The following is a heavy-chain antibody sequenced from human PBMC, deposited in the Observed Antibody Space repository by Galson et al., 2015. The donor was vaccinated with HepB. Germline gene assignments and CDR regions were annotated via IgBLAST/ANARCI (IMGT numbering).Heavy chain of an antibody. CDR2: ISAYNGNT. CDR1: GYTFTSYG. J-gene: IGHJ6*02. Sequence: QSGAEVKKPGASVKVSCKASGYTFTSYGISWVRQAPGQGLEWMGWISAYNGNTNYAQKLQGRVTMTTDTSTSTAYMELRSLRSDDTAVYYCARDGGYCSSTSCYSGGGYYYYGMDVWGQGTTVTVSS. D-gene: IGHD2-2*02. CDR3: ARDGGYCSSTSCYSGGGYYYYGMDV. V-gene: IGHV1-18*01.